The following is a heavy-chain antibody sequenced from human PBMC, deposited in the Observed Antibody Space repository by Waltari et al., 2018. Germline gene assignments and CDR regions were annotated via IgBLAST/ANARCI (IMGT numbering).Heavy chain of an antibody. V-gene: IGHV1-69*05. CDR1: GGTFSSYA. CDR3: ARGRQWLGTRTYYYYMDV. Sequence: QVQLVQSGAEVKKPGSSVQVSCKASGGTFSSYAISWVRQAPGQGLEWMGGIIPIFGTANYAQKFQGRVTITTDESTSTAYMELSSLRSEDTAVYYCARGRQWLGTRTYYYYMDVWGKGTTVTVSS. J-gene: IGHJ6*03. CDR2: IIPIFGTA. D-gene: IGHD6-19*01.